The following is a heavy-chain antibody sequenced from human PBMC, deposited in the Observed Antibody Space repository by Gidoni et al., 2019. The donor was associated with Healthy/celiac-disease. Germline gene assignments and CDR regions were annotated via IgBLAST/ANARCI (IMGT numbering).Heavy chain of an antibody. CDR2: INHSGST. J-gene: IGHJ4*02. Sequence: QVQLQHWGAGLLKPSATLSLTCAVYGGSFSGYYWSWIRQPPGKGLEWIGEINHSGSTNYNPSLKSRVTISVDTSKNQFSLKLSSVTAADTAVYYCASSTGGTGTTFDYWGQGTLVTVSS. D-gene: IGHD1-7*01. CDR3: ASSTGGTGTTFDY. CDR1: GGSFSGYY. V-gene: IGHV4-34*01.